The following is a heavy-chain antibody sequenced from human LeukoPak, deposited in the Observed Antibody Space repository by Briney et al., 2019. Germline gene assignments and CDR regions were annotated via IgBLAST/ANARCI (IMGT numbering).Heavy chain of an antibody. CDR1: GFTFSSSA. J-gene: IGHJ4*02. D-gene: IGHD3-3*01. CDR3: ARVITIFGVVISHFDY. V-gene: IGHV3-66*01. CDR2: IYSGGST. Sequence: PGGSLRLSCAASGFTFSSSAMSWFRQAPGKGLEWVSVIYSGGSTYYADSVKGRFTISRDNSKNTLYLQMNSLRAEDTAVYYCARVITIFGVVISHFDYWGQGTLVTVSS.